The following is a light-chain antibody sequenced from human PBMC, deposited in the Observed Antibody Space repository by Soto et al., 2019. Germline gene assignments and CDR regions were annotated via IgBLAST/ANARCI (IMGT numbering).Light chain of an antibody. CDR2: AAS. J-gene: IGKJ3*01. CDR3: QQYYSYPQFT. Sequence: AIRMTQSPSSFSASTGDRVTITCRASQGISSYLAWYKQKPGKAPKLLIYAASTLQSGVPSRFSGSGSGTDFTLTISCLQSEDFATYYCQQYYSYPQFTFGPGTKVDI. V-gene: IGKV1-8*01. CDR1: QGISSY.